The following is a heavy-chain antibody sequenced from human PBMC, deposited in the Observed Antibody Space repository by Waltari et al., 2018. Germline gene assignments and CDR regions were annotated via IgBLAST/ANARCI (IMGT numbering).Heavy chain of an antibody. Sequence: QVQLQESGPGLVKPSETLSLTCTVSGGSISSYYWSWIRQPAGKGLEWIGRIYTSGSTNYNPSLKSRVTMSVDTSKNQFSLKLSSVTAADTAVYYCARDGRYEEVVPNYYYYGMDVWGQGTTVTVSS. D-gene: IGHD3-22*01. CDR3: ARDGRYEEVVPNYYYYGMDV. CDR2: IYTSGST. V-gene: IGHV4-4*07. J-gene: IGHJ6*02. CDR1: GGSISSYY.